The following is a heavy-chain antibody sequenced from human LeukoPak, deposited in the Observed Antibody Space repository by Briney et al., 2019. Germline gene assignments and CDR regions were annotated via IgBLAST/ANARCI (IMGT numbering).Heavy chain of an antibody. CDR3: ASHIGFGELLDVY. V-gene: IGHV1-2*06. Sequence: GASVKVSCKASGYTFTGYYMHWVRQAPGQGLEWMGRINPNSGGTNYAQKFQGRVTMTRDTSISTAYMELSRLRSDDTAVYYCASHIGFGELLDVYWGQGTLVTVSS. J-gene: IGHJ4*02. D-gene: IGHD3-10*01. CDR2: INPNSGGT. CDR1: GYTFTGYY.